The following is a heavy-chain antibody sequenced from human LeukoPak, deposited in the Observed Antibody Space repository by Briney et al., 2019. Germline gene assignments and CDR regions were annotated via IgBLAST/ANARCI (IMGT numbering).Heavy chain of an antibody. CDR1: GFTFSSYS. V-gene: IGHV3-21*01. Sequence: GGSLRLSCAASGFTFSSYSMNWVRQDPGKGLEWVSSISSSSSYIYYADSVKGRFTISRDNAKNSLYLQMNSLRAEDTAVYYCARAITAAFDIWGQGTMVTVSS. J-gene: IGHJ3*02. CDR3: ARAITAAFDI. CDR2: ISSSSSYI. D-gene: IGHD1-14*01.